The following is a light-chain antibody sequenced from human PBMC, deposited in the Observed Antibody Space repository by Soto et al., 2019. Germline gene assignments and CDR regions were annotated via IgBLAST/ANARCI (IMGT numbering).Light chain of an antibody. CDR1: RSVLYSSNNKNY. Sequence: DIVMTQSPDSLAVSLGERATINCKSSRSVLYSSNNKNYLAWYQKKPGQPPKLLVYWSSTRESGVPDRFSASGSGTDFTLTINSLQAEDVAVYYCQQYYTTPFTFGPGTKVNIK. CDR3: QQYYTTPFT. J-gene: IGKJ3*01. V-gene: IGKV4-1*01. CDR2: WSS.